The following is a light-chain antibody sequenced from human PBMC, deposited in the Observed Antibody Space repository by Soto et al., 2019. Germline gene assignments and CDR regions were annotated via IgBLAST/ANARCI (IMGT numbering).Light chain of an antibody. CDR3: QQLGT. CDR1: QSISSW. V-gene: IGKV1-5*01. J-gene: IGKJ1*01. CDR2: DAS. Sequence: DVQMTQSPSTLSASVVDRVTITCRASQSISSWLAWYQQKPGKAPTLLIYDASSLESGVPSRFSGSGSGTEFTLTISSLQPDDFATYYCQQLGTCGQGTKV.